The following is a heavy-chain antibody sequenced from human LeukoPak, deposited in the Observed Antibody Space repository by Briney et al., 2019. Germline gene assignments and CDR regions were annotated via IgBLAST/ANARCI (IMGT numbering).Heavy chain of an antibody. CDR2: IKADGSVK. Sequence: GGSLRLSCAASEFTFSTFWMSWVRQAPGKGLEWVANIKADGSVKHYVNSVEGRFSISRDNARSSLYLQMNSLRAEDTAVYYCVRDSDYQRNSGGLYAHYDALDIWGHGTMVTVSS. CDR1: EFTFSTFW. D-gene: IGHD2-21*01. J-gene: IGHJ3*02. V-gene: IGHV3-7*01. CDR3: VRDSDYQRNSGGLYAHYDALDI.